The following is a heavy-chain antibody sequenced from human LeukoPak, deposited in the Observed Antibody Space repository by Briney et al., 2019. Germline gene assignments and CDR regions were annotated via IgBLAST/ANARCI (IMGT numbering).Heavy chain of an antibody. J-gene: IGHJ6*02. CDR2: INPSGGST. Sequence: ASVKVSCKASGYTFTSYYMHWVRQAPGQGLEWMGIINPSGGSTSYAQKFQGRVTMTRDTSISTAYMELSSLRSEDTAVYYCARGGLDEWFGELLSMDVWGQGTTVTVSS. CDR3: ARGGLDEWFGELLSMDV. CDR1: GYTFTSYY. D-gene: IGHD3-10*01. V-gene: IGHV1-46*01.